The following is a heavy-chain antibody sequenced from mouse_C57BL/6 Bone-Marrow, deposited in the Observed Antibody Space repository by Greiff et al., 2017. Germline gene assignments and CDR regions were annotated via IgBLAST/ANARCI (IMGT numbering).Heavy chain of an antibody. D-gene: IGHD2-3*01. Sequence: VHVKQSVAELVRPGASVKLSCTASGFNIKNTYMHWVKQRPEQGLEWIGRIDPANGNTKYAPKFQGKATITADTSSNTAYLQLSSLTSEDTAIYYCAKIYDGYYGGYFDVWGTGTTVTVSS. CDR2: IDPANGNT. CDR1: GFNIKNTY. V-gene: IGHV14-3*01. CDR3: AKIYDGYYGGYFDV. J-gene: IGHJ1*03.